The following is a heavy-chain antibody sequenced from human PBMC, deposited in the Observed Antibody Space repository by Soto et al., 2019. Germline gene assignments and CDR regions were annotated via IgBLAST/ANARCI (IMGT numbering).Heavy chain of an antibody. D-gene: IGHD2-15*01. CDR2: IKQDGSEK. CDR3: AREGGVVVVAATYGGGHPPDY. V-gene: IGHV3-7*01. CDR1: GFTFSSYW. Sequence: GGSLRLSCAASGFTFSSYWMSWVRQAPGKGLEWVANIKQDGSEKYYVDSVKGRFTISRDNAKNSLYLQMNSLRAEDTAVYYCAREGGVVVVAATYGGGHPPDYWGQGTLVTVSS. J-gene: IGHJ4*02.